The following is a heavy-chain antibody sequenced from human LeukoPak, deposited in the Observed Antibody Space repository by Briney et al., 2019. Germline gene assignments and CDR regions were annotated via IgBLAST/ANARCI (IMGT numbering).Heavy chain of an antibody. Sequence: SETLSLTCAVYGGSFSGYYWSWIRQPPGKGLEWIGEINHSGSTNYNPSLKSRVTISVDTSKNQFSLKLSSVTAADTAVYYCARVEVVTHYYYYYMDVWGKGTTVTISS. J-gene: IGHJ6*03. CDR2: INHSGST. V-gene: IGHV4-34*01. CDR1: GGSFSGYY. D-gene: IGHD4-23*01. CDR3: ARVEVVTHYYYYYMDV.